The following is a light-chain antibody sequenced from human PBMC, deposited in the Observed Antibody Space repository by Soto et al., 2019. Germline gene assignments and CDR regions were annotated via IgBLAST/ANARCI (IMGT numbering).Light chain of an antibody. J-gene: IGKJ1*01. V-gene: IGKV4-1*01. Sequence: DIVMTQSPDSLAVSLGERATINCKSSQSVLYSSNNKNYLAWYQQKPGQPPKLLIYWASTRESGVPDRFSGSGSGTDFTLTISSLQAEDAAVYYCQQYYITPPTFGQGTKVEIK. CDR3: QQYYITPPT. CDR2: WAS. CDR1: QSVLYSSNNKNY.